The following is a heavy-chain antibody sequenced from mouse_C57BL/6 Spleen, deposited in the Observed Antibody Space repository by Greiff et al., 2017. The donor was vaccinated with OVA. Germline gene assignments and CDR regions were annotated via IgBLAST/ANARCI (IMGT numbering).Heavy chain of an antibody. CDR1: GYTFTDYE. CDR2: IDPETGGT. J-gene: IGHJ2*01. V-gene: IGHV1-15*01. Sequence: VKLQQSGAELVRPGASVTLSCKASGYTFTDYEMHWVKQTPVHGLEWIGAIDPETGGTAYNQKFKGKAILTADKSSSTSYMELRSLTSEDSAVYYCTRPYGSPYYFDDWGQGTTLTVSS. CDR3: TRPYGSPYYFDD. D-gene: IGHD1-1*01.